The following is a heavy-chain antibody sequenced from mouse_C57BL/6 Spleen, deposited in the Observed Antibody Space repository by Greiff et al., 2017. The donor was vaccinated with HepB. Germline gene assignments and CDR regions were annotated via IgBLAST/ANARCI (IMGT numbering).Heavy chain of an antibody. Sequence: QQRPGQGLEWIGNIYPSDSETHYNQKFKDKATLTVDKSSSTAYMQLSSLTSEDSAVYYCARRGYYFDYWGQGTTLTVSS. V-gene: IGHV1-61*01. CDR3: ARRGYYFDY. J-gene: IGHJ2*01. CDR2: IYPSDSET.